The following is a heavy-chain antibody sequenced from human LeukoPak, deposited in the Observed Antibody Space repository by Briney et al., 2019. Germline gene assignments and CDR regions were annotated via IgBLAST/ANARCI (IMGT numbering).Heavy chain of an antibody. Sequence: PGGSLRLSCAASGFTFNDYWMTWVRQAPGKGLEWVAHIKQDGSERYYGDSVKGRFTISRDNAKNLVYLQMNSLGAEDTALYYCARGWNYAFRFDSWRQGTLVTVSS. CDR1: GFTFNDYW. D-gene: IGHD1-7*01. J-gene: IGHJ4*02. CDR3: ARGWNYAFRFDS. V-gene: IGHV3-7*01. CDR2: IKQDGSER.